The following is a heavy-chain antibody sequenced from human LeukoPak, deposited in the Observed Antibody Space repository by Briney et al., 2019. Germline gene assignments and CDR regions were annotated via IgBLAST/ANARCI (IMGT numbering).Heavy chain of an antibody. J-gene: IGHJ5*02. Sequence: GGSLRLSCAASGSIFSSYSMNWVRQAPGKGLEWVSSISSSSSYIYYADSMKGRFTISRDNAKNSLYLQMNSLRAEDTAVYYCARAIYWFDPWGQGTLVTVSS. CDR2: ISSSSSYI. CDR1: GSIFSSYS. V-gene: IGHV3-21*01. CDR3: ARAIYWFDP.